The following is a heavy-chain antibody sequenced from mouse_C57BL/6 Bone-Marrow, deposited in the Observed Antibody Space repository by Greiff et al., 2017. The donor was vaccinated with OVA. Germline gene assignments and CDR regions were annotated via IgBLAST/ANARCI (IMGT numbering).Heavy chain of an antibody. CDR1: GYSITSGYY. CDR3: ARGSLAGYAMDD. V-gene: IGHV3-6*01. D-gene: IGHD6-1*01. J-gene: IGHJ4*01. CDR2: ISYDGSN. Sequence: VQLQQSGPGLVKPSQSLSLTCSVTGYSITSGYYWNWIRQFPGNKLEWMGYISYDGSNNYNPSLKNRFSITRDTSKNQFFLKLNTVATEDTATYYCARGSLAGYAMDDWGQGTSVTVSS.